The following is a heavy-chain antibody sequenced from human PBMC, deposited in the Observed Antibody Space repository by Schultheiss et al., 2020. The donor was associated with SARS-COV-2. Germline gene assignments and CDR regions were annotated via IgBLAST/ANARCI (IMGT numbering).Heavy chain of an antibody. CDR3: AKSIRKYDSSGPRDFDY. D-gene: IGHD3-22*01. V-gene: IGHV3-33*03. J-gene: IGHJ4*02. CDR2: IWYDGSNK. CDR1: GFTFSRYG. Sequence: GGSLRLSCAASGFTFSRYGMHWVRQAPGKGLEWVAVIWYDGSNKYYTDSVKGRFTISRDNAKNSLYLQMNSLRAEDTAVYYCAKSIRKYDSSGPRDFDYWGQGTLVTVSS.